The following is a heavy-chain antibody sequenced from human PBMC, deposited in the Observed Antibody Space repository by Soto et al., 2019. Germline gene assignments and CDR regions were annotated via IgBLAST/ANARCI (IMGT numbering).Heavy chain of an antibody. Sequence: SETLSLTCTVSGGSISSSSYYWGWIRQPPGKGLEWIGRIYYSGSTYYNPSLKSRVTISVDTSKNQFSLKLSSVTAADTAVYYCARRGSTVTYYYYYYMDVWGKGTTVTVSS. CDR1: GGSISSSSYY. CDR2: IYYSGST. J-gene: IGHJ6*03. D-gene: IGHD4-4*01. CDR3: ARRGSTVTYYYYYYMDV. V-gene: IGHV4-39*01.